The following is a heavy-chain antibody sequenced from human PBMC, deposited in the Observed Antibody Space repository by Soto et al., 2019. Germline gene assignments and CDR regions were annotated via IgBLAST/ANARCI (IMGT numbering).Heavy chain of an antibody. CDR2: LDAEDGET. CDR3: ATLPRTIERTPAAIWSFDS. Sequence: ASVKVSCKVSGYSLSDLSIHWVRQAPGKGLEWMGGLDAEDGETIYAQKLQGRGTMTEDTSTDTAYMELSSLTSEDTAMYYCATLPRTIERTPAAIWSFDSWGQGTLVTV. D-gene: IGHD2-2*01. J-gene: IGHJ4*02. V-gene: IGHV1-24*01. CDR1: GYSLSDLS.